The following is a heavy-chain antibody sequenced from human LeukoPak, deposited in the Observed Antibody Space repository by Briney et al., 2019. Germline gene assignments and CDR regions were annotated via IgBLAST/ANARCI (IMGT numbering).Heavy chain of an antibody. CDR2: IKQDGNEK. CDR1: GFTLSSFW. Sequence: GGSLRLSCAASGFTLSSFWMSWARQAPGKGLEWVANIKQDGNEKYYADSVKGRLTISRDNAKNSLYLQMNSLRAEDTAVYYCATIKVRANNYDTDGFEYWGQGTLVTVSS. CDR3: ATIKVRANNYDTDGFEY. J-gene: IGHJ4*02. V-gene: IGHV3-7*05. D-gene: IGHD3-10*01.